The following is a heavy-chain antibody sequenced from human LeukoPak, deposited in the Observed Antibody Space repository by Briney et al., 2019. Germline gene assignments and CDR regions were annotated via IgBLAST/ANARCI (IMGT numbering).Heavy chain of an antibody. CDR3: AREVVSSPSYFGS. V-gene: IGHV3-53*01. D-gene: IGHD2-15*01. CDR2: FYRGDST. Sequence: GGSLGLSCAASGFTVSSSYMYWVRQAPGKGLEWVSFFYRGDSTYYAESVRGRFTISRDNSKNTLYLLMNSLIPEDTAVYYCAREVVSSPSYFGSWGQGTLVTVSS. CDR1: GFTVSSSY. J-gene: IGHJ4*02.